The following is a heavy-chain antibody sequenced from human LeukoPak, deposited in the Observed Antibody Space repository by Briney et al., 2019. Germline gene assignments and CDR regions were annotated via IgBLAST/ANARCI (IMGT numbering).Heavy chain of an antibody. CDR2: IYYSGST. V-gene: IGHV4-59*01. D-gene: IGHD3-16*01. CDR3: AAEVMSDAFDI. Sequence: PSETLSLTCTVSGGPISSYYWSWIRQPPGKGLEWIGYIYYSGSTNYNPSLKSRVTISVDTSKNQFSLKLSSVTAADTAVYYCAAEVMSDAFDIWGQGTMVTVSS. J-gene: IGHJ3*02. CDR1: GGPISSYY.